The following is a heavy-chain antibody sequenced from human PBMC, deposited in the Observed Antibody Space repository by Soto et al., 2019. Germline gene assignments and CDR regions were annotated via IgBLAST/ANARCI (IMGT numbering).Heavy chain of an antibody. CDR1: GGTFSSYT. V-gene: IGHV1-69*02. D-gene: IGHD3-10*01. CDR2: IIPILGIA. J-gene: IGHJ4*02. CDR3: ARAHMVRGVIPFDY. Sequence: QVQLVQSGAEVKKPGSSVKVSCKASGGTFSSYTISWVRQAPGQGLEWMGRIIPILGIANYAQKFQGRVTITADKSTRPAYMELSSLRSEDTAVYYCARAHMVRGVIPFDYWGQGTLVTVSS.